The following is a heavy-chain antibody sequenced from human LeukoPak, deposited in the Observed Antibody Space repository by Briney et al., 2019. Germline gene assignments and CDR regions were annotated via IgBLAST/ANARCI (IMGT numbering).Heavy chain of an antibody. J-gene: IGHJ4*02. CDR1: GYNXPSYG. CDR3: ARDRGGKGSAIFY. D-gene: IGHD2-2*01. CDR2: IRPHTGET. Sequence: ASVKVSCKASGYNXPSYGINWVRQAPGQGLEWMGWIRPHTGETNSAQRFQDRVTMTTDTSTTTAYMELRSLRFDDTAVYYCARDRGGKGSAIFYWGQGSLVTVSS. V-gene: IGHV1-18*01.